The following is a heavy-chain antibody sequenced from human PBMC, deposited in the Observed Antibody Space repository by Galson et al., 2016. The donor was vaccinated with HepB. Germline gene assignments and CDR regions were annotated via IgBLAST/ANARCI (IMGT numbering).Heavy chain of an antibody. J-gene: IGHJ4*02. D-gene: IGHD3-10*01. V-gene: IGHV3-33*01. CDR1: GFIFSAYG. CDR3: AREGSLFDF. Sequence: SLRLSCAASGFIFSAYGMHWVRQAPGKGLEWVAVIWFDGSTKYYADSVKGRFTISRDNSKNTLYLQMNSLRADDTAIYYCAREGSLFDFWGQGTLVTVSS. CDR2: IWFDGSTK.